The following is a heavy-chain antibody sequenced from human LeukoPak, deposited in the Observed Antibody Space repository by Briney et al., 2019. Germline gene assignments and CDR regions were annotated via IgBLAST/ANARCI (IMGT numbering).Heavy chain of an antibody. Sequence: PGGSLRLSCAASGFTFSSYAMSWVRQAPGKGLEWVSYITDSSFTTYYADSVKGRFTISRDNAKNTLYLQMDSLRAEDTAIYYCARVSGSGTPVYYYSYMDVWGKGTTVIVSS. CDR2: ITDSSFTT. D-gene: IGHD3-10*01. J-gene: IGHJ6*03. V-gene: IGHV3-48*04. CDR1: GFTFSSYA. CDR3: ARVSGSGTPVYYYSYMDV.